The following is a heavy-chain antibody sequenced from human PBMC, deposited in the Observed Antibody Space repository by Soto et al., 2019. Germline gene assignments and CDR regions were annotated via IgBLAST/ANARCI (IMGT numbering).Heavy chain of an antibody. Sequence: SQTLSLTCAISGDSVSSNSAAWNWIRQSPSRGLEWLGRTYYRSKWYNDYAVSMKSRITINPDTSKNQFSLQLNSVTPEDTAVYYCARAEQQLVPGYYGMDVWGQGTTVTVSS. CDR2: TYYRSKWYN. V-gene: IGHV6-1*01. CDR3: ARAEQQLVPGYYGMDV. D-gene: IGHD6-13*01. J-gene: IGHJ6*02. CDR1: GDSVSSNSAA.